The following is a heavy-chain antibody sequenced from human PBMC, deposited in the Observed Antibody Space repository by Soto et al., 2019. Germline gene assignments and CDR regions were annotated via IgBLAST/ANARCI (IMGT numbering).Heavy chain of an antibody. J-gene: IGHJ5*02. CDR1: GFTFSNYA. D-gene: IGHD2-2*01. CDR2: ISGSGGSA. CDR3: AKDPYSGVLVPVAIGFDP. V-gene: IGHV3-23*01. Sequence: GGSLRLSCAASGFTFSNYAMTWVRQGPGKGLEWVSAISGSGGSAYYVDSVKGRFTISRDNSKNMLYLQMNSLRADDSGVYYCAKDPYSGVLVPVAIGFDPWGPGTLVTVSS.